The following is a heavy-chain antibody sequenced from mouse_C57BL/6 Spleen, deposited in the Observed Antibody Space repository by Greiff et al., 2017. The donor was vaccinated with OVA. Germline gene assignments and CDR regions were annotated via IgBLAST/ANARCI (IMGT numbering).Heavy chain of an antibody. V-gene: IGHV5-2*01. Sequence: EVQGVESGGGLVQPGESLKLSCESTEYEFPSYDMSWVRKTPGKRLELVAAINSDGGSTYYPDTMERRFIISRDNTKKTLYLQMSSLGSEDSAWYYCARQGYAMDYWGQGTSVTVSS. J-gene: IGHJ4*01. CDR1: EYEFPSYD. CDR2: INSDGGST. CDR3: ARQGYAMDY.